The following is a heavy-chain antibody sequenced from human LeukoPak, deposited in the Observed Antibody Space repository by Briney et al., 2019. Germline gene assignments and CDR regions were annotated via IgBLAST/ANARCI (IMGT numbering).Heavy chain of an antibody. D-gene: IGHD2-2*01. CDR2: ISGSGGST. CDR3: AKDPRGYCSSTSCPDDWFDP. V-gene: IGHV3-23*01. CDR1: GFTFSSYA. J-gene: IGHJ5*02. Sequence: PGGSLRLSCAASGFTFSSYAMSWVRQAPGKGLEWVSAISGSGGSTYYADSVKGRFTISRDNPKNTLYLQMNSLRAEDTAVYYCAKDPRGYCSSTSCPDDWFDPWGQGTLVTVSS.